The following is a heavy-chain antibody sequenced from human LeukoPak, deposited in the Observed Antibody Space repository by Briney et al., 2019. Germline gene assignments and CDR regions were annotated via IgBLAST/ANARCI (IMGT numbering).Heavy chain of an antibody. CDR2: MNPNSGNT. CDR1: GYTFTSYD. D-gene: IGHD3-10*01. CDR3: ARARITMVRGVIENYYYYGMDV. V-gene: IGHV1-8*01. Sequence: GASVKVSCKASGYTFTSYDINWVRQATGQGLEWMGWMNPNSGNTGYAQKFQGRVTMTRNTSISTAYMELSSLRSEDTAVYYCARARITMVRGVIENYYYYGMDVWGQGTTVTVSS. J-gene: IGHJ6*02.